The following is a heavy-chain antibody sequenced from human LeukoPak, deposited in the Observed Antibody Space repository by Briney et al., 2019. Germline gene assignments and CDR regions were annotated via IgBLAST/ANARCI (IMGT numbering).Heavy chain of an antibody. D-gene: IGHD3-10*01. V-gene: IGHV3-21*01. J-gene: IGHJ5*02. CDR1: GFTFGDYA. Sequence: GGSLRLSCTASGFTFGDYAMNWVRQAPGKGPEWVSSISSSSSYIYYADSMKGRFTISRDNAKSSLYLQMNSLRAEDTAVYYCARNNWFGEFENWFDPWGQGTLVTVSS. CDR3: ARNNWFGEFENWFDP. CDR2: ISSSSSYI.